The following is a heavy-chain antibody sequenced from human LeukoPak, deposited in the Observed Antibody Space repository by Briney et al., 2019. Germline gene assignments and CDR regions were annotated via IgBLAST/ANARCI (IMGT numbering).Heavy chain of an antibody. Sequence: GGPMILCSTAAGIRFSFYWMHVLRKVRGKEPVWISHVTSDESDITYPDSVKGRFTISRDNEKNTVYLLMNNVRVDDTAVYYCAKEEGDAFFSGPVGFDSWGQGTVVIVSS. CDR2: VTSDESDI. V-gene: IGHV3-74*03. D-gene: IGHD3/OR15-3a*01. J-gene: IGHJ5*01. CDR1: GIRFSFYW. CDR3: AKEEGDAFFSGPVGFDS.